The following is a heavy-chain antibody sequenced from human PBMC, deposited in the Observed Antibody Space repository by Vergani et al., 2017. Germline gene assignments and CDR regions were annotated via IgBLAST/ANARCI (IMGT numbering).Heavy chain of an antibody. Sequence: QVQLQQWGAGLLKPSETLSLTCAVYGGSFSGYYWSWIRQPPGKGLEWIGEINHSGSTNYHPSLKSRVTISVDTSRNQFSQKLSSGTAADTATYYCAGGRREAVPAARKNNWFDPWGQGSLVTVSS. V-gene: IGHV4-34*01. D-gene: IGHD2-2*01. CDR3: AGGRREAVPAARKNNWFDP. J-gene: IGHJ5*02. CDR2: INHSGST. CDR1: GGSFSGYY.